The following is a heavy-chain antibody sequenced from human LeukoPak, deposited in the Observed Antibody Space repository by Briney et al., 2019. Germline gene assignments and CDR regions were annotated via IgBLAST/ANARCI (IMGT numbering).Heavy chain of an antibody. D-gene: IGHD2-21*02. Sequence: ASVKVSCKASGGTFSSYAISWVRQAPGQGLEWMGRIIPILGIANYAQKFQGRVTITADKSTSTAYMELRSLRSDDTAVYYCAREVVVTANWFDPWGQGTLVTVSS. V-gene: IGHV1-69*04. CDR3: AREVVVTANWFDP. J-gene: IGHJ5*02. CDR1: GGTFSSYA. CDR2: IIPILGIA.